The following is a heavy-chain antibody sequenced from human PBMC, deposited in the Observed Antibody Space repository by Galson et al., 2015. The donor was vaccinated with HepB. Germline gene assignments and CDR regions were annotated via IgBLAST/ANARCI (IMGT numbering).Heavy chain of an antibody. D-gene: IGHD6-13*01. J-gene: IGHJ4*02. CDR1: GYRITAYW. CDR3: ARLLGSGAAAVDY. V-gene: IGHV5-10-1*01. Sequence: QSGAEVKKPGESLRISCKGSGYRITAYWISWVRQMPGKGLEWMGRIDPSDSYTNSSPSFQGHVTISADKSLNTAYLQWSSLKASDTAMYYCARLLGSGAAAVDYWGQGTLVTVSS. CDR2: IDPSDSYT.